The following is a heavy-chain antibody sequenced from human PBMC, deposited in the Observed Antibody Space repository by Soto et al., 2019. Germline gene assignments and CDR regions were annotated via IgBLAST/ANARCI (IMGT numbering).Heavy chain of an antibody. D-gene: IGHD2-8*01. CDR2: IHYSGST. J-gene: IGHJ4*02. V-gene: IGHV4-39*01. CDR3: ARHEGNGNVWPLDY. Sequence: PSETLSLTCTVSGDSIGTTHSYWAWIRQSPGKGLEWIGNIHYSGSTYYMPSLRSRVTLSVDTSKNQFSLRLTSVTAEDTAVYYCARHEGNGNVWPLDYWGLGTLVTVSS. CDR1: GDSIGTTHSY.